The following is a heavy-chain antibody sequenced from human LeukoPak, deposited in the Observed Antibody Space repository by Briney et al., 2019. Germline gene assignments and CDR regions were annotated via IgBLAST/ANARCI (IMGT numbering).Heavy chain of an antibody. CDR1: GGSLSSSSYY. CDR3: ARGRGNYYYYGMDV. J-gene: IGHJ6*02. D-gene: IGHD6-25*01. CDR2: IFYTGST. Sequence: PLETLSLTCTVSGGSLSSSSYYWGWIRQPPGKGLEWLGSIFYTGSTYYNPSLKSRVTISVDTSKNQFSLNLSSVTAADTAVYYCARGRGNYYYYGMDVWGQGTTVTVSS. V-gene: IGHV4-39*01.